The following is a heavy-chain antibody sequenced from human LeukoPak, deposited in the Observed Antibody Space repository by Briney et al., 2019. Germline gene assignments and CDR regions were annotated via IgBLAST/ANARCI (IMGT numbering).Heavy chain of an antibody. CDR3: AKDPYVVSLDY. CDR2: ISGSGGST. Sequence: GGSLRLSCAASGFTFSSYAMSWVRQAPGKGLEWVSAISGSGGSTYYADSVKGRFTISRDNSKNMLYLQMNGLRADDTAVYYCAKDPYVVSLDYWGQGTLVTVSS. J-gene: IGHJ4*02. CDR1: GFTFSSYA. V-gene: IGHV3-23*01. D-gene: IGHD3-16*02.